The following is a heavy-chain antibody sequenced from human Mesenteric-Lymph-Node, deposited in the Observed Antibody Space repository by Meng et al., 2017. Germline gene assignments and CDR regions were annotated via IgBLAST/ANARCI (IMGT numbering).Heavy chain of an antibody. D-gene: IGHD6-6*01. Sequence: GSLRLSCTVSGYSISSGYYWGWIRQPPGKGLEWIGSIYHSGSTYYNPSLKSRVTISVDTSKNQFSLKLSSVTAADTAVYYCARAGYSSSPYFDYWGQGTLVTVSS. J-gene: IGHJ4*02. V-gene: IGHV4-38-2*02. CDR3: ARAGYSSSPYFDY. CDR2: IYHSGST. CDR1: GYSISSGYY.